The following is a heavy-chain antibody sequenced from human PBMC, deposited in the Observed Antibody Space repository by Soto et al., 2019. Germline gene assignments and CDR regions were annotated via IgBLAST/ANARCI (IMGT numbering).Heavy chain of an antibody. Sequence: SETLSLTCAVYGGSFSGYYWSWIRQPPGKGLEWIGEINHSGSTNCNPSLKSRVTISVDTSKNQFSLKLSSVTAADTAVYYCARCIAAAGTKYNWFDPWGQGTLVTVSS. CDR3: ARCIAAAGTKYNWFDP. CDR1: GGSFSGYY. D-gene: IGHD6-13*01. V-gene: IGHV4-34*01. J-gene: IGHJ5*02. CDR2: INHSGST.